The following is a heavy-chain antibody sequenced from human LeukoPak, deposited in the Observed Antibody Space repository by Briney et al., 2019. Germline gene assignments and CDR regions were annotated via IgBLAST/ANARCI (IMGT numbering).Heavy chain of an antibody. CDR2: IYYSGST. V-gene: IGHV4-59*08. D-gene: IGHD5-18*01. Sequence: SETLSLTCTVSGGSISSYYWSWIRQPPGKGLEWIGYIYYSGSTNYNPSLKSRVTISVDTSKNQFSLKLSSVTAADTAVYYCARLLGYSYGYGDYWGQGTLVTVSS. CDR1: GGSISSYY. CDR3: ARLLGYSYGYGDY. J-gene: IGHJ4*02.